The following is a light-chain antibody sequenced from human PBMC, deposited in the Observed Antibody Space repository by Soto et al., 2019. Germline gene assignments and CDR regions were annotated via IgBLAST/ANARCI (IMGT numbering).Light chain of an antibody. CDR1: SSDVGGYNY. J-gene: IGLJ1*01. V-gene: IGLV2-14*03. Sequence: QSALTQPASVSGSPGQSITISCTGTSSDVGGYNYVSWYQQHPGKAPKLMINDVSIRPSGVSNRFSGSKSGNTASLTISGLQAEDEADYYCNSYTSSSSYVFGTGTKVTVL. CDR3: NSYTSSSSYV. CDR2: DVS.